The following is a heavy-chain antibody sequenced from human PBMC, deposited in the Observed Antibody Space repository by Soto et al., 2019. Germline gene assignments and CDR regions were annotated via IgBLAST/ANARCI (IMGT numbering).Heavy chain of an antibody. CDR2: ISTLNGKT. V-gene: IGHV1-18*01. CDR3: ARLLTEGATFREDAFDM. CDR1: GYTFTSHG. J-gene: IGHJ3*02. D-gene: IGHD1-26*01. Sequence: QDQLVQSGAEVRKPGASVKVSCRSSGYTFTSHGFAWVRQAPGQGLEWMGWISTLNGKTDYAQKFQGRVTMTADTRTSTGYMELSSLRSDDTAVYYCARLLTEGATFREDAFDMWGPGTKVTVSS.